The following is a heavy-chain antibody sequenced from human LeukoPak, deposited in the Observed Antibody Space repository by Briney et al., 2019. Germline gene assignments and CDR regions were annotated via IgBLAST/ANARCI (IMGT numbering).Heavy chain of an antibody. Sequence: PGGSLRLSCEVSGFTFTDFWMNWVRQAPGKGPEWVASIRQDGSEKTYVDSVKGRFTISRDNTKNSLSLQLNGLRDEDTAVYYCVRDGTAPGLYFDLWGQGTLVTVSS. J-gene: IGHJ4*01. D-gene: IGHD6-13*01. CDR3: VRDGTAPGLYFDL. CDR2: IRQDGSEK. CDR1: GFTFTDFW. V-gene: IGHV3-7*01.